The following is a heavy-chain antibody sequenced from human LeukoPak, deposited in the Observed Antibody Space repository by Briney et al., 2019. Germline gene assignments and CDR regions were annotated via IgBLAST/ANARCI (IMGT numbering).Heavy chain of an antibody. CDR2: INPNSGGT. D-gene: IGHD5-18*01. CDR1: GYTFTSYG. CDR3: ARTTEGGYTYNYFYYYYMDV. V-gene: IGHV1-2*02. Sequence: ASVKVSCKASGYTFTSYGIGWVRQAPGQGLEWMRWINPNSGGTNYAQKFQGRVTMTRDTSISTAYMELSRLRSDDTAVYYCARTTEGGYTYNYFYYYYMDVWGKGTTVTISS. J-gene: IGHJ6*03.